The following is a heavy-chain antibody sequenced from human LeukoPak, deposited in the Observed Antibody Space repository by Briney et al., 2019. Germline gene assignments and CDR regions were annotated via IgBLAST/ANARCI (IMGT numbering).Heavy chain of an antibody. V-gene: IGHV1-2*02. CDR3: ARLRGGYDSADY. CDR1: GYKFTDYS. CDR2: IHPESGGT. D-gene: IGHD5-12*01. Sequence: ASAKVSCKASGYKFTDYSMHWVRQAPGRGPEWMGWIHPESGGTNSAPEFQGRVTMTRDTSISTVYMELSRLGSDDTAVYYCARLRGGYDSADYWGQGTLVTVSS. J-gene: IGHJ4*02.